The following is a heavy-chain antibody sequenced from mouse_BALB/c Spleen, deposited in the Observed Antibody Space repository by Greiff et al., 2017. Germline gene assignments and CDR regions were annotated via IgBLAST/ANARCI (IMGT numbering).Heavy chain of an antibody. CDR2: IWAGGST. CDR3: ASGEVRECAY. D-gene: IGHD2-14*01. CDR1: GFSLTSYG. J-gene: IGHJ3*01. Sequence: QVHVKQSGPGLVAPSQSLSITCTVSGFSLTSYGVHWVRQPPGKGLEWLGVIWAGGSTNYNSALMSRLSISKDNSKSQVFLKMNSLQTDDTAMYYCASGEVRECAYWGQGTLVTVSA. V-gene: IGHV2-9*02.